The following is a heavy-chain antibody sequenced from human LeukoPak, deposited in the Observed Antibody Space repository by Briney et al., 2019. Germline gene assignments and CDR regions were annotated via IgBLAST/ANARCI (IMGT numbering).Heavy chain of an antibody. V-gene: IGHV1-2*02. D-gene: IGHD6-13*01. J-gene: IGHJ4*02. CDR3: ARVDSSSSIDY. CDR1: GYTFTGYY. Sequence: RASVKASCKASGYTFTGYYMHWMRQAPGQGLEWMGWINPNSGGTNYAQKFQGRVTMTRDTSISTAYMELSRLRSDDTAMYYCARVDSSSSIDYWGQGTLVTVSS. CDR2: INPNSGGT.